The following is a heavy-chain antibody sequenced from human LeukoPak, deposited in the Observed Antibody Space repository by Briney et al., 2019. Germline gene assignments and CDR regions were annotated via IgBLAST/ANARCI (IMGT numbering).Heavy chain of an antibody. CDR3: ATESGSYGRGFDY. V-gene: IGHV4-30-2*01. CDR1: GGSISSGGYS. CDR2: IYHSGST. J-gene: IGHJ4*02. D-gene: IGHD1-26*01. Sequence: TLSLTCAVSGGSISSGGYSWSWIRQPPGKGLEWIGYIYHSGSTYYNPSLKSRVTISVDRSKNQFSLKLSSVTAADTAVYYCATESGSYGRGFDYWGQGTLVTVSS.